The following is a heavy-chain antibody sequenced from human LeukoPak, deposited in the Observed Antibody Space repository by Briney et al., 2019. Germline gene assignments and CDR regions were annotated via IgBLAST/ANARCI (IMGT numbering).Heavy chain of an antibody. CDR1: GYTFTSYG. V-gene: IGHV1-18*01. CDR2: ISAYNGNT. J-gene: IGHJ6*03. CDR3: ARDGRPEMSYYYYYYMDV. D-gene: IGHD5-24*01. Sequence: ASVKVSCKASGYTFTSYGISWVRQAPGQGLEWMEWISAYNGNTNYAQKLQGRVTMTTDTSTSTAYMELRSLRSDDTAVYYCARDGRPEMSYYYYYYMDVWGKGTTVTVSS.